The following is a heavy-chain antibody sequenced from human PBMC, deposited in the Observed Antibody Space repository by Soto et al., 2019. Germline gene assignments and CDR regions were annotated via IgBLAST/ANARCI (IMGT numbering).Heavy chain of an antibody. CDR3: AKGGRTYFDY. J-gene: IGHJ4*02. V-gene: IGHV3-23*01. CDR1: GFTFSNYA. CDR2: ISSSGAGT. Sequence: EVQLLESGGGLVQPGGSLRLSCAASGFTFSNYAMSWVRQAPGRGLEWVSAISSSGAGTYYADSVKGRFTISRDNSKNTLYLQMNSLRTEDRAVYYCAKGGRTYFDYWGQGTLVPVSS. D-gene: IGHD2-15*01.